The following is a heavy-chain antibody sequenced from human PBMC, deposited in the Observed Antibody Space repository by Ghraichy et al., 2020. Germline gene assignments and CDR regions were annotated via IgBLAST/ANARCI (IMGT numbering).Heavy chain of an antibody. Sequence: GGSLRLSCAASGFTFSNYWMTWVRQAPGKGLEWVANINKDGSEKYYVDSVKGRFTISRDNAKNSLYLQINSLRAEDTAVYYCTVGLGWHQQSWCQGTLVTVAS. CDR1: GFTFSNYW. CDR3: TVGLGWHQQS. D-gene: IGHD2-2*01. J-gene: IGHJ5*02. CDR2: INKDGSEK. V-gene: IGHV3-7*01.